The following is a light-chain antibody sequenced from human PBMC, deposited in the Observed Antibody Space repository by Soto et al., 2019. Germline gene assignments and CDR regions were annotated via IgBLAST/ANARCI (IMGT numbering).Light chain of an antibody. CDR2: DAS. Sequence: DIQMTQSPSSMSASLGDTVTITCRASQDISRWLAWYQQRPGKAPKLLIHDASNLQTGVPSRFAGSGSGTDFTLTIRSLQPEDIATYYCQQANSFPITFGQGTRLEIK. CDR1: QDISRW. J-gene: IGKJ5*01. V-gene: IGKV1-12*01. CDR3: QQANSFPIT.